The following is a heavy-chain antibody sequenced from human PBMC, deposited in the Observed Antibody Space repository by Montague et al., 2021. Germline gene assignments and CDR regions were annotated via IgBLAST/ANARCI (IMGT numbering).Heavy chain of an antibody. V-gene: IGHV4-34*01. CDR1: GGSFSVYS. CDR3: ARRGIVGGGQKGYFYAMDV. Sequence: SETLSLTCAVSGGSFSVYSWTWIRQTPGNRLEWIGVVNERGSSNSNPSLKSRLTISVDTSNKHLSLNLRSVTAADTAVYYCARRGIVGGGQKGYFYAMDVWGQGTTVIVSS. J-gene: IGHJ6*02. D-gene: IGHD1-26*01. CDR2: VNERGSS.